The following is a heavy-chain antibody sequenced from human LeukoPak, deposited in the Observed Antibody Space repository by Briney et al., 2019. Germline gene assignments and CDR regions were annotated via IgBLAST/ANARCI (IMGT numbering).Heavy chain of an antibody. CDR2: ISGSGGST. CDR3: AKAKAAAHWSYYYYMDV. CDR1: GFTFSSYA. J-gene: IGHJ6*03. D-gene: IGHD6-13*01. V-gene: IGHV3-23*01. Sequence: GGSLRLSCAASGFTFSSYAMSWVRQAPGKGLEWVSAISGSGGSTYYADSVKGRFTISRDNSKNTLYLQMNSLRAEDTAVYYCAKAKAAAHWSYYYYMDVWGKGTTVTVSS.